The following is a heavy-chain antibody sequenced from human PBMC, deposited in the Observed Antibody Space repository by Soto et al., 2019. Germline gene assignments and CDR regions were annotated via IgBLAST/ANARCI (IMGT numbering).Heavy chain of an antibody. Sequence: QVQLQESGPGLVKPSETLSLTCSVSGGSIRRYYWSWIRQSPGKGLEWIAYISYMGSTNYNPSLKSRVTISVDTSNNQFSLKLTSVTAAETAVYDCARGWGAYDPFEYWGRGTLVTVSS. CDR3: ARGWGAYDPFEY. D-gene: IGHD3-3*01. CDR2: ISYMGST. V-gene: IGHV4-59*13. J-gene: IGHJ4*02. CDR1: GGSIRRYY.